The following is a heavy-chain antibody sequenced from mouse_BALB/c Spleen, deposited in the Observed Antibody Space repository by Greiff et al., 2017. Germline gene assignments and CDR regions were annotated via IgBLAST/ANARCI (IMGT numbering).Heavy chain of an antibody. CDR2: ISSGGSYT. CDR3: ARQLYDYDGAWFAY. CDR1: GFTFSSYA. Sequence: EVKVVESGGGLVKPGGSLKLSCAASGFTFSSYAMSWVRQTPEKRLEWVATISSGGSYTYYPDSVKGRFTISRDNAKNTLYLQMSSLRSEDTAMYYCARQLYDYDGAWFAYWGQGTLVTVSA. D-gene: IGHD2-4*01. V-gene: IGHV5-9-3*01. J-gene: IGHJ3*01.